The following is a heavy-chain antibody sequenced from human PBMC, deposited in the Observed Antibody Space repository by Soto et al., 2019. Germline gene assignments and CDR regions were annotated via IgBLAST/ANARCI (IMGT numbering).Heavy chain of an antibody. D-gene: IGHD5-18*01. J-gene: IGHJ4*02. CDR3: VRLGGYSFGHAVVVY. CDR1: GGSISSSSYY. V-gene: IGHV4-39*01. Sequence: QLQLQESGPGLVKPSETLSLTCTVSGGSISSSSYYWGWIRQPPGKGLEWIGSIYYSGSTYYNPSLKSRVTISVDTSKNQFSLKLSSVTAADTAVYYCVRLGGYSFGHAVVVYWGQGTLVTVSS. CDR2: IYYSGST.